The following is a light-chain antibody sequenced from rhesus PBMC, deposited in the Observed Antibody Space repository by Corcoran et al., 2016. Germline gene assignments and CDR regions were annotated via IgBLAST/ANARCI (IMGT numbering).Light chain of an antibody. J-gene: IGKJ1*01. Sequence: DIQMSQSPSSLSASVGDRVTITCRASQGISSYLNWYQQKPGKAPKLLIYYANSLASGVPSRFSGSGSGTEFPLTISSLQPEEFATYYCQQINSNPWTFGQGTQVEIK. CDR3: QQINSNPWT. V-gene: IGKV1-32*02. CDR1: QGISSY. CDR2: YAN.